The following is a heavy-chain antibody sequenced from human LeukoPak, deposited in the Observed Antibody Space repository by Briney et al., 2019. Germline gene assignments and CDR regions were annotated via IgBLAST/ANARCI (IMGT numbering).Heavy chain of an antibody. CDR3: ARGFGSIAARPGAFDI. D-gene: IGHD6-6*01. CDR2: IYYSGST. Sequence: PSQTLSLTCTVSGGSISSGGYYWSWIRQHPGKGLEWIGYIYYSGSTYHNPSLKSRVTISVDTSKNQFSLKLSSVTAADTAVYYCARGFGSIAARPGAFDIWGQGTMVTVSS. CDR1: GGSISSGGYY. J-gene: IGHJ3*02. V-gene: IGHV4-31*03.